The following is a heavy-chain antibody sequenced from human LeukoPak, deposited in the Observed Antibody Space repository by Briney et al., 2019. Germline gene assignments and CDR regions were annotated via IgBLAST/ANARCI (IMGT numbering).Heavy chain of an antibody. J-gene: IGHJ3*02. CDR2: IWYDGSNK. Sequence: GGSLRLSCAASGFTFSSYGMHWVRQAPGKGLEWVAVIWYDGSNKYYEDSVEGRFTISRDNSKNTLYLQMNSLRAEDTAVYYCARADDAFDIWGQGTMVTVSS. CDR3: ARADDAFDI. V-gene: IGHV3-33*01. CDR1: GFTFSSYG.